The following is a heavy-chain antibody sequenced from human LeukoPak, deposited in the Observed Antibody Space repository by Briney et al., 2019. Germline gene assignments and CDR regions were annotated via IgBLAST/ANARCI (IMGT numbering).Heavy chain of an antibody. CDR3: ARRRAAGQGYFDY. D-gene: IGHD6-13*01. Sequence: SQTLSLTCTVSGGSISSGGYYWSWIRQHPGKGLEWIGYIYYSGSTYYNPSLKSRVTISVETSKNQFSLKLSSVTAADTAVYYCARRRAAGQGYFDYWGQGTLVTVSS. CDR2: IYYSGST. CDR1: GGSISSGGYY. V-gene: IGHV4-31*03. J-gene: IGHJ4*02.